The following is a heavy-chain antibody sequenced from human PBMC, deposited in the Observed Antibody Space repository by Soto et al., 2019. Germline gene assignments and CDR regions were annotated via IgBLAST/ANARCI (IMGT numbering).Heavy chain of an antibody. J-gene: IGHJ5*02. CDR2: IYWDDDK. D-gene: IGHD6-13*01. Sequence: QITLKESGPTLVKPTQTLTLTCTFSGFSLSTSGVGVGWIRQPPGKALEWLALIYWDDDKRYSPSLKSRLTITKDTSKNQVVLTMTTMDPVDTATYYCAHLIGGNRAAAGGFDPWGQGTLVTVSS. CDR1: GFSLSTSGVG. CDR3: AHLIGGNRAAAGGFDP. V-gene: IGHV2-5*02.